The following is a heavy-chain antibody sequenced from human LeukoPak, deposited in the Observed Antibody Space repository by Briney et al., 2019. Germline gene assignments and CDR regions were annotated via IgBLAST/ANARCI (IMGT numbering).Heavy chain of an antibody. CDR2: INKDGREK. J-gene: IGHJ4*02. CDR1: GFRFGSYW. Sequence: GGSLRLSCAASGFRFGSYWMKWVRQVPGEGPEWVAQINKDGREKYFADSVKGRFTISRDNAKNSLYLQMNSLGVEDTAVYYCARDAVRGRDCDYWGQGTLVTVFS. D-gene: IGHD2-21*02. CDR3: ARDAVRGRDCDY. V-gene: IGHV3-7*01.